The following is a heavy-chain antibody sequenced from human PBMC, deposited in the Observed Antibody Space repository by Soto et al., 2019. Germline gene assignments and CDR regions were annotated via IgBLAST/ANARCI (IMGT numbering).Heavy chain of an antibody. J-gene: IGHJ6*02. V-gene: IGHV4-34*01. CDR3: ARKRVGSSWYAQGYYYYGRDV. D-gene: IGHD6-13*01. CDR1: GGSFSGYY. Sequence: QVQLQQWGAGLLKPSETLSLTCAVDGGSFSGYYWSWIRQPPGKGLEWIGEINHSGSTNYIPSIQRRVTISVDTSKNQFSLKLSSVTAADTAVYYCARKRVGSSWYAQGYYYYGRDVWGQGTTVTVSS. CDR2: INHSGST.